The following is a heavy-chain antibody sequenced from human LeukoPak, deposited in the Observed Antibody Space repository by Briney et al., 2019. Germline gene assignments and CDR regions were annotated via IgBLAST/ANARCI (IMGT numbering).Heavy chain of an antibody. J-gene: IGHJ4*02. CDR1: GGSFSGYY. CDR3: ARIQLWFGPYFDY. CDR2: INHSGST. V-gene: IGHV4-34*01. D-gene: IGHD5-18*01. Sequence: SETLSLTCAVYGGSFSGYYWSWIRQPPGKGLEWIGEINHSGSTNYNPSLKSRVTISVDTSKNQFSLKLSSVTAADTAVYYCARIQLWFGPYFDYWGQGTLVTVSS.